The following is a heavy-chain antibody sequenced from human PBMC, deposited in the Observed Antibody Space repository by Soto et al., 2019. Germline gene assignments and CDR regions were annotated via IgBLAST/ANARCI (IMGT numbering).Heavy chain of an antibody. CDR2: ISYDGSNK. CDR3: ARDPQGAAAGHFDY. CDR1: GFTFSSYA. V-gene: IGHV3-30-3*01. Sequence: QVQLVESGGGVVQPGRSLRLSCAASGFTFSSYAMHWVRQAPGKGLEWVAVISYDGSNKYYADSVKGRFTISRDNSKNTLYLQMNSLRAEDTAVYYCARDPQGAAAGHFDYWGQGTLVTVSS. J-gene: IGHJ4*02. D-gene: IGHD6-13*01.